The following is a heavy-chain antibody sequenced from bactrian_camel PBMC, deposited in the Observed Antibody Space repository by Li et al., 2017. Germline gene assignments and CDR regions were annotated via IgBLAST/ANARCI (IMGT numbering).Heavy chain of an antibody. CDR2: IESDGST. V-gene: IGHV3S53*01. J-gene: IGHJ4*01. CDR1: GGVYRTYC. D-gene: IGHD3*01. Sequence: HVQLVESGGGSVQGAGPLRLSCVNSGGVYRTYCMGRFRQAPGKERTGVAGIESDGSTSYTDSVKGRFTISQNKEKNTLILQMNSLKPEDTAMYYCAAVNRRYTRYPPLIKDEYNNWGRGTQVTVS. CDR3: AAVNRRYTRYPPLIKDEYNN.